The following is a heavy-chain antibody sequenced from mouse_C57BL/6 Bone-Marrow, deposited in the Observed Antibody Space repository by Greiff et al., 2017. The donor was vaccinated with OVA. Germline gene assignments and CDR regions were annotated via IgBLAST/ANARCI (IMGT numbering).Heavy chain of an antibody. J-gene: IGHJ2*01. CDR3: ASHYGSSLYYFDY. V-gene: IGHV5-4*01. Sequence: EVHLVESGGGLVKPGGSLKLSCAASGFTFSSYAMSWVRQTPEKRLEWVATISDGGSYTYYPDNVKGRFTISRENAKNNLYLQMSHLKSEDTAMYYCASHYGSSLYYFDYWGQGTTLTVSS. CDR2: ISDGGSYT. D-gene: IGHD1-1*01. CDR1: GFTFSSYA.